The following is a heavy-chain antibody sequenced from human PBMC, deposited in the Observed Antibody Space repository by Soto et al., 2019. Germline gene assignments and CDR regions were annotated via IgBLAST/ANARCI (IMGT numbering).Heavy chain of an antibody. CDR3: ASGYDLSVIDY. V-gene: IGHV3-21*01. Sequence: GGSLSLSCAASGFHFSSYSMNWVRQAQGKGLEWVSSISSSSSYIYYADSVRGRFTISRDNAKNSLYLQMNSLRAEDTAVYYCASGYDLSVIDYWGQGTLVTVSS. J-gene: IGHJ4*02. CDR1: GFHFSSYS. D-gene: IGHD5-12*01. CDR2: ISSSSSYI.